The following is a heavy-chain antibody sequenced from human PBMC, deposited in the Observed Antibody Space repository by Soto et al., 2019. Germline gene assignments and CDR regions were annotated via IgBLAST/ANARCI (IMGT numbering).Heavy chain of an antibody. J-gene: IGHJ3*02. CDR1: GYTFTSYG. CDR2: ISAYNGNT. V-gene: IGHV1-18*01. Sequence: ASVKVSCKASGYTFTSYGISWVRQAPGQGLEWMGWISAYNGNTNYAQKLQGRVTMTTDTSTSTAYMELRSLRSDDTAVYYCARVEAYYDILTGYYGPNDAFDIWGQGTMVTVSS. CDR3: ARVEAYYDILTGYYGPNDAFDI. D-gene: IGHD3-9*01.